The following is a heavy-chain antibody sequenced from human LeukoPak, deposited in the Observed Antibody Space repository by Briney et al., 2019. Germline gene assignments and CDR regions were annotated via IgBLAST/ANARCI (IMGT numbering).Heavy chain of an antibody. CDR3: TSRYSSSWALDY. D-gene: IGHD6-13*01. CDR1: GGSLSAYN. V-gene: IGHV4-34*01. Sequence: SETLSLTCAVYGGSLSAYNWNWIRQSPGKELEWIGEINHSGSTNYNPSFESRVTISVDTSKNQFSLELRSVTAADTAVYYCTSRYSSSWALDYWGRGTPVTVSS. J-gene: IGHJ4*02. CDR2: INHSGST.